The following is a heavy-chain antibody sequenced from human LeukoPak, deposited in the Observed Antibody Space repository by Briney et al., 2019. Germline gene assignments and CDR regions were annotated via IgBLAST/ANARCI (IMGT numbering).Heavy chain of an antibody. CDR3: ARDPNYGDSTLPDY. D-gene: IGHD4-17*01. J-gene: IGHJ4*02. CDR2: INPNSGGT. V-gene: IGHV1-2*02. CDR1: GYTFTGYY. Sequence: ASVKVSCKASGYTFTGYYMHWVRQAPGQGLEWMGWINPNSGGTNYAQKFQGRVTMTRDTSISTAYMELSRLRSDDTAVYYCARDPNYGDSTLPDYWGQGTLVTVPS.